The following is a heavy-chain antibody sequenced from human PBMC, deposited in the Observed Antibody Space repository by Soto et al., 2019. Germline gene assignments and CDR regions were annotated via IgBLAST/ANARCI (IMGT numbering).Heavy chain of an antibody. J-gene: IGHJ6*02. CDR2: VHHSWGS. V-gene: IGHV4-59*08. CDR3: ARQGFGPLHGLVDV. Sequence: QVQLQESGPGLVKPSETLSLSCTVSGGSISSYYWSWFRQSPGKRMEWIGYVHHSWGSSYNPSLQSRVAISLETSKSQFSLEVTSVTATDTAVYYCARQGFGPLHGLVDVWGQGTTVTVSS. CDR1: GGSISSYY. D-gene: IGHD3-10*01.